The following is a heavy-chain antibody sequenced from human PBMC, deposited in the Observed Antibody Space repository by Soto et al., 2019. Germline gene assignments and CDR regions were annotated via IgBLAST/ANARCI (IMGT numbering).Heavy chain of an antibody. Sequence: SETLSLTCTVSGGSISSGGYYWSWIRQHPGKGLEWIGYIYYSGSTYYNPSLKSRVTISVDTSKNQFSLKLSSVTAADTAVYYCGTAATNEYFQHWGQGTLVTVSS. D-gene: IGHD2-15*01. CDR3: GTAATNEYFQH. V-gene: IGHV4-31*03. CDR2: IYYSGST. CDR1: GGSISSGGYY. J-gene: IGHJ1*01.